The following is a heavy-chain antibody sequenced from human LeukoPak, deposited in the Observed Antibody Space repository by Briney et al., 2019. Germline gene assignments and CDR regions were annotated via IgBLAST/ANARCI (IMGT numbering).Heavy chain of an antibody. CDR1: GGSISTYS. D-gene: IGHD5-24*01. CDR2: IYDGGST. Sequence: SETLSLTCTVSGGSISTYSWSWIRQPPGKGLEWIGLIYDGGSTKYNPSLKSRVTISVDKSKNQFSLNLTSVTAADTAMYYCARDASLQTGAFDVWGQGTMVTVSS. V-gene: IGHV4-59*12. J-gene: IGHJ3*01. CDR3: ARDASLQTGAFDV.